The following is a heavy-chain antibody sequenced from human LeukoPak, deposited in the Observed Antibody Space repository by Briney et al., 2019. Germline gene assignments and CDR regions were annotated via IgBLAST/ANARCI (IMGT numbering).Heavy chain of an antibody. Sequence: PSETLSLTCTVSGGSISSYYWSWIRQPPGKGLEWIGYIYYSGSTNYNPSLKSRVTISVDTSKNQFSLKLSSVTAADTAVYYCARDRIVGAIFDYWGQGTLVTVSS. CDR1: GGSISSYY. CDR3: ARDRIVGAIFDY. V-gene: IGHV4-59*12. CDR2: IYYSGST. J-gene: IGHJ4*02. D-gene: IGHD1-26*01.